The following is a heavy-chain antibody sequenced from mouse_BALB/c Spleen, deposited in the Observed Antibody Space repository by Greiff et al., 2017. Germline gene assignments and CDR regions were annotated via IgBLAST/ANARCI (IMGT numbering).Heavy chain of an antibody. J-gene: IGHJ2*01. V-gene: IGHV5-6-5*01. D-gene: IGHD2-3*01. CDR3: EGGLNDKEPYFDY. CDR2: ISSGGST. Sequence: EVKLMESGGGLVKPGGSLKLSCAASGFTFSSYAMSWVRQTPEKRLEWVASISSGGSTYYPDSVKGRFTISRDNARNILYLQMSSLRSEDTAMYYGEGGLNDKEPYFDYGGQGTTLPVPS. CDR1: GFTFSSYA.